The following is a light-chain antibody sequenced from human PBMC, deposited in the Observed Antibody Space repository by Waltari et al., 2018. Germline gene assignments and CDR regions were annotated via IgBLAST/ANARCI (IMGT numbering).Light chain of an antibody. CDR1: QGINSA. CDR2: DAS. J-gene: IGKJ5*01. V-gene: IGKV1-13*02. Sequence: GDRVTITCRASQGINSALAWYQQKPGKAPKLLIYDASSLESGVPSRFSGSGYGTDFTLTISSLQPEDFATDYCQQFKSFLITFGQGTRLEIK. CDR3: QQFKSFLIT.